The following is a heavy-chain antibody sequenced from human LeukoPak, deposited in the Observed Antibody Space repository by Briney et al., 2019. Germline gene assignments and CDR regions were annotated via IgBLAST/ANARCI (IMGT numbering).Heavy chain of an antibody. CDR3: TRESGSYHGNDY. D-gene: IGHD1-26*01. J-gene: IGHJ4*02. CDR2: INPNNGAT. Sequence: ASVKVSCKASGYTFTSYGINWVRQAPGQGLEWMGRINPNNGATNYAQKFQGRVTITGDTSISTAYMELSSLRSDDTAVYYCTRESGSYHGNDYWGQGTLVTVSS. CDR1: GYTFTSYG. V-gene: IGHV1-2*06.